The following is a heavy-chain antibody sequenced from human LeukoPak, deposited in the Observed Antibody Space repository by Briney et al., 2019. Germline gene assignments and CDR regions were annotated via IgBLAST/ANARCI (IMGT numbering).Heavy chain of an antibody. V-gene: IGHV4-39*07. CDR2: IYYSGRT. J-gene: IGHJ3*02. CDR3: ARDYYEKDAFDI. CDR1: GGSISSTTYY. Sequence: SETLSLTCTVSGGSISSTTYYWGWIRQPPGKGLEWIGSIYYSGRTYYNPSLKSRVTISIDTPKNQFSLKLSSVTAADTAVYYCARDYYEKDAFDIWGQGTMVTVSS. D-gene: IGHD3-22*01.